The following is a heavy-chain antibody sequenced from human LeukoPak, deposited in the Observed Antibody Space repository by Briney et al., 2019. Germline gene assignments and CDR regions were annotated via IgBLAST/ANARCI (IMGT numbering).Heavy chain of an antibody. V-gene: IGHV3-23*01. CDR1: GFTFSSYA. D-gene: IGHD2-21*02. J-gene: IGHJ4*02. CDR3: AKDGTGGGHIVVVTAIPFDY. Sequence: PGGSLRLSCAASGFTFSSYAMSWVRQAPGKGLEWVSAIGGSGGSTYYADSVKGRFTISRDISKNTLYLQMNSLRAEDTAVYYCAKDGTGGGHIVVVTAIPFDYWGQGTLVTVSS. CDR2: IGGSGGST.